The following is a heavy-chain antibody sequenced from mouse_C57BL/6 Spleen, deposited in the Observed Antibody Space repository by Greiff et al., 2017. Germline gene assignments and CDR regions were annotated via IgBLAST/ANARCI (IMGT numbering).Heavy chain of an antibody. CDR3: ASYGSSREGFAY. V-gene: IGHV2-2*01. CDR1: GFSLTSYG. J-gene: IGHJ3*01. CDR2: IWSGGST. Sequence: VKLQESGPGLVKPSQSLSITCTVSGFSLTSYGVPWVRQSPGKGLEWLGVIWSGGSTDYNAACISRLSISKNNAKSQVFFKMNSLQADDTSIYYCASYGSSREGFAYWGQGTLVTVSA. D-gene: IGHD1-1*01.